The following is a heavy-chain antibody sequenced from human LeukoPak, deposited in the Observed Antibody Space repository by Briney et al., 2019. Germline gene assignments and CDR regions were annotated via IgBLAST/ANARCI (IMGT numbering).Heavy chain of an antibody. Sequence: PGGSLRLSCAASGFSFSSYAMSWVRQAPGKGLEWVSTIANSGDNTYYADSVKGRSTISRDNFRNTLYLQMNSLRAEDTAVYYCVKSAGKDGYRDSFDMWGQGTVVTVSS. D-gene: IGHD5-24*01. CDR3: VKSAGKDGYRDSFDM. CDR1: GFSFSSYA. V-gene: IGHV3-23*01. J-gene: IGHJ3*02. CDR2: IANSGDNT.